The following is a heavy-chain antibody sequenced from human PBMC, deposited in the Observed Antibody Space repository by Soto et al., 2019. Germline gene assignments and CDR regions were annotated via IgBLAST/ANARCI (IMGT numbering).Heavy chain of an antibody. J-gene: IGHJ4*02. CDR2: ISAYNGNT. V-gene: IGHV1-18*01. CDR1: CYTFSSYG. D-gene: IGHD3-10*01. Sequence: APVKVSCKASCYTFSSYGISWVRQAPGQGLEWMGWISAYNGNTNYAQKLQGRVTMTTDTSTSTAYMELRSLRSDDTAVYYCARDRVLLWFGDTPGYFDYWGQGTLVTVSS. CDR3: ARDRVLLWFGDTPGYFDY.